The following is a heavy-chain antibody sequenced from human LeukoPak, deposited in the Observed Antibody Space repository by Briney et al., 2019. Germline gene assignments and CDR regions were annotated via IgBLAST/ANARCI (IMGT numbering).Heavy chain of an antibody. CDR2: IYHSGST. CDR1: GGSISSSNW. V-gene: IGHV4-4*02. J-gene: IGHJ5*02. Sequence: SETLSLTCAVSGGSISSSNWWSWVRQPPGKGLEWIGKIYHSGSTNYNPSLKSRVTISVDKSKNQFSLKLSSVTAADTAVYYCARDTAYGDNWFDPWGQGTLVTVSS. D-gene: IGHD4-17*01. CDR3: ARDTAYGDNWFDP.